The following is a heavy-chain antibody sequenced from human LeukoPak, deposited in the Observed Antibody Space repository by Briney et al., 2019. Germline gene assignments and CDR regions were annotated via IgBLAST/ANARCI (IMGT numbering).Heavy chain of an antibody. CDR2: IYSGGTT. CDR3: ARVDTVMAYYFDL. D-gene: IGHD5-18*01. V-gene: IGHV3-53*04. Sequence: PGGSLRLSCAASGFTVSTNCMTWVRQAPGQGLEWVSTIYSGGTTYYADSVMGRFTISRHNYRNTLYLQMNSLRAEDTAVYYCARVDTVMAYYFDLWGQGTLVTVSS. J-gene: IGHJ4*02. CDR1: GFTVSTNC.